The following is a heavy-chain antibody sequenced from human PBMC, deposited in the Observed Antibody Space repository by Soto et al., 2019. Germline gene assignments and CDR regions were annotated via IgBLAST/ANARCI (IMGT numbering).Heavy chain of an antibody. V-gene: IGHV1-69*13. D-gene: IGHD4-4*01. Sequence: SVKVSCKASGGTFSSYAISWVRQAPGQGLEWMGGIIPIFGTANYAQKFQGRVTITADESTSTAYMELSSLRSEDTAVYYCARAKKMTTEYYYYYYGMDVWGQGTTVTVSS. CDR2: IIPIFGTA. J-gene: IGHJ6*02. CDR3: ARAKKMTTEYYYYYYGMDV. CDR1: GGTFSSYA.